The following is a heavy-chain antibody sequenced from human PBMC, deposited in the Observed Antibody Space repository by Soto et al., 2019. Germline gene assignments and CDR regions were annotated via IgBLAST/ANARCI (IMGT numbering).Heavy chain of an antibody. J-gene: IGHJ4*02. CDR2: ISVNNGNT. Sequence: QVHLVQSGLEVKKPGASVSVSCRASGSTLTSYGISWVRQAPGQGFEWMGWISVNNGNTQYAQKFKGRVSMTTDTSTATVYMVLRSLTTDDTAVYYCVLWVRGVINYWGQGTLVTVSS. D-gene: IGHD3-10*01. CDR1: GSTLTSYG. V-gene: IGHV1-18*01. CDR3: VLWVRGVINY.